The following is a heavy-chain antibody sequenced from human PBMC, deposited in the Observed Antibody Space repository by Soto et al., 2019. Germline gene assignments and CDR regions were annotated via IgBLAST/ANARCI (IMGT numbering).Heavy chain of an antibody. CDR1: GDSISNSKW. CDR2: IDHNGVA. V-gene: IGHV4-4*02. CDR3: ARVNRDDFYYGMDV. Sequence: SETLSLTCNVSGDSISNSKWWTWVRQTPGKGLEWIAKIDHNGVANYNPSLEGRVTISKDNSKNQISLKVTSVTAADSAVYYSARVNRDDFYYGMDVWGQGATVTVSS. J-gene: IGHJ6*02.